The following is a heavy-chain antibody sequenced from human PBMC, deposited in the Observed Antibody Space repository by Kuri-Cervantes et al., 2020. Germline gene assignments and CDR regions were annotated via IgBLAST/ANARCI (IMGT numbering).Heavy chain of an antibody. V-gene: IGHV4-59*04. J-gene: IGHJ4*02. CDR2: IYHGGNS. Sequence: SETLSLTCTVSGGSISSYFWGWIRQPPGKGLEWIGHIYHGGNSYYNPSLKSRVTISLDTSQNQFSLMLNSVTAADMAVYYCARVTDVVMAADYWGQGTLVTVSS. CDR3: ARVTDVVMAADY. CDR1: GGSISSYF. D-gene: IGHD3-10*01.